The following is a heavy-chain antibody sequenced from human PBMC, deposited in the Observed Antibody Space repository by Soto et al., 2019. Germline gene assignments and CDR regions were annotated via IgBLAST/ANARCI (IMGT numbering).Heavy chain of an antibody. CDR3: ARVERGTATTVVDAFAV. D-gene: IGHD2-21*02. V-gene: IGHV4-34*01. J-gene: IGHJ3*01. CDR1: GGFVSSGSYY. Sequence: QVQLQQCGAGLLKPSETLSLTCAFDGGFVSSGSYYWSWIRQPPGKWLEGIGEMSHSGGTHFNPSLKCRITISIYTSKTQCCLKMSAVTAADTAVYYCARVERGTATTVVDAFAVWGPGTMVTVSS. CDR2: MSHSGGT.